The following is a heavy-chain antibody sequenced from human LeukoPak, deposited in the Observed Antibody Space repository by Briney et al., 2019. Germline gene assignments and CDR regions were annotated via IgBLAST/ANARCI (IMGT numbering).Heavy chain of an antibody. CDR1: GFTFSSYA. Sequence: PGGSLRLSCAASGFTFSSYAMSWVRQAPGKGLEWVSAISGSGGSTYYADSVKGRFTISRDNSKNTLYLQMNSLRAEDTAVYYCAKMIPFYDILTGYYHNWFDPWGQGTLVTVSS. CDR3: AKMIPFYDILTGYYHNWFDP. CDR2: ISGSGGST. V-gene: IGHV3-23*01. J-gene: IGHJ5*02. D-gene: IGHD3-9*01.